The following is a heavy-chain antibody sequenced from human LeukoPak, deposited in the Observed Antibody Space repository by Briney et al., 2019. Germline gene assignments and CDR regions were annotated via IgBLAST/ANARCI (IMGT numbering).Heavy chain of an antibody. CDR3: ARDKHSSGLIDY. CDR1: GFTFSSYS. Sequence: PGGSLRLSCAASGFTFSSYSMNWVRQAPGKGLEWVSSISSSSSYIYCADSVKGRFTISRDNAKNSLYLQMNSLRAEDTAVYYCARDKHSSGLIDYWGQGTLVTVSS. J-gene: IGHJ4*02. V-gene: IGHV3-21*01. D-gene: IGHD6-19*01. CDR2: ISSSSSYI.